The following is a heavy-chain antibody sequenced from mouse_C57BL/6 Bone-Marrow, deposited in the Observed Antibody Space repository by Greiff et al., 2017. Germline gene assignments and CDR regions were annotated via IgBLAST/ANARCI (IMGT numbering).Heavy chain of an antibody. V-gene: IGHV1-19*01. J-gene: IGHJ4*01. CDR2: INPYNGCT. CDR1: GYTFTDYY. Sequence: EVQLQQSGPVLVKPGASVKMSCKASGYTFTDYYMNWVKQSHGKSLEWIGGINPYNGCTSYNQKFKGKATLTVDKFYSTASMALNSLTSEDSAVFFCACAPYDAMDYWGQGTSVPVSS. CDR3: ACAPYDAMDY.